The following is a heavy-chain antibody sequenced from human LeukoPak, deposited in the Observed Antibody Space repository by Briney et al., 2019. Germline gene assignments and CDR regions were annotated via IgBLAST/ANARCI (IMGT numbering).Heavy chain of an antibody. V-gene: IGHV4-30-4*08. CDR1: GGSISSGDYY. Sequence: SQTLSLTCTVSGGSISSGDYYWSWIRQPPGKGLEWIGYIYYSGSTYYNPSLKGRVTISVDTSKNQFSLKLSSVTAADTAVYYCAREQVITYGFDYWGQGTLVTVSS. J-gene: IGHJ4*02. D-gene: IGHD3-16*01. CDR2: IYYSGST. CDR3: AREQVITYGFDY.